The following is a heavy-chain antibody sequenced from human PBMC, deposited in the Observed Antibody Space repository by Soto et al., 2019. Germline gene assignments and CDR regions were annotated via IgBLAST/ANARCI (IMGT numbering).Heavy chain of an antibody. CDR1: GYTFTSYD. J-gene: IGHJ6*03. CDR3: ARERGLLPYYYYYMDV. CDR2: MNPNSGNT. V-gene: IGHV1-8*01. Sequence: GASVKVSCKASGYTFTSYDINWVRQATGQGLEWMGWMNPNSGNTGYAQKFQGRVTMTRNTSISTAYMELSSLRSEDTAVYYCARERGLLPYYYYYMDVWGKGTTVTVSS. D-gene: IGHD2-15*01.